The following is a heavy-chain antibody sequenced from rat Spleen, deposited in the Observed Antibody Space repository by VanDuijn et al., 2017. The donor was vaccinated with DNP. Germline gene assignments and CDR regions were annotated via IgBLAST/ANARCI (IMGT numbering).Heavy chain of an antibody. J-gene: IGHJ1*01. CDR3: ARHGRVTTVATYWYFDF. D-gene: IGHD1-3*01. Sequence: EVQLVESGGGLVQPGRSLKLSCVASRFTFNSYWMAWIRQVPGKGLEWVASVPSSGGSTYYRDSVKGRFTISRDNAKSTLYLQMDSLRSEDTATYFCARHGRVTTVATYWYFDFWGPGTMVTVSS. CDR2: VPSSGGST. V-gene: IGHV5-31*01. CDR1: RFTFNSYW.